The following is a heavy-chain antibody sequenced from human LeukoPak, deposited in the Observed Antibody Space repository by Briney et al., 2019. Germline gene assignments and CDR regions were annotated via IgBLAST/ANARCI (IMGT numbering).Heavy chain of an antibody. CDR3: AKDRVVAGSKEMDY. CDR2: ISGSGGST. J-gene: IGHJ4*02. V-gene: IGHV3-23*01. Sequence: GGSLRLSCAASGFTFSTYAMSWVRQAPGKGLEWVSAISGSGGSTYYADSVKGRFTISRDNSKNTLYLQVNGLRAEDTAVYYCAKDRVVAGSKEMDYWGQGTLVTVSS. D-gene: IGHD6-19*01. CDR1: GFTFSTYA.